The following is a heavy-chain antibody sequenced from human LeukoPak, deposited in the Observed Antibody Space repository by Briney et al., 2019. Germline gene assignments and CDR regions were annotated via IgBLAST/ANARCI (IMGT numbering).Heavy chain of an antibody. CDR1: GGSISTYY. D-gene: IGHD1-26*01. CDR2: IYYSGST. Sequence: SETLSLTCTVSGGSISTYYWSWIRQPPGEGLEWIGFIYYSGSTNQNPSLKSRVTMSVDTSKNQFFLRLSSVTAADTAVYYCARGRTFDNWGQGTLVTVSS. V-gene: IGHV4-59*08. J-gene: IGHJ4*02. CDR3: ARGRTFDN.